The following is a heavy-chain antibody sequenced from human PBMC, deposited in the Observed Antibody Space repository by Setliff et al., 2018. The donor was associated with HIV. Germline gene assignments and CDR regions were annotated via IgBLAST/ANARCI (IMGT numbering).Heavy chain of an antibody. J-gene: IGHJ4*02. D-gene: IGHD4-17*01. CDR3: ARTPYGEQSHFHY. CDR1: GDSIDSPHC. V-gene: IGHV4-4*02. CDR2: VCQRGGI. Sequence: PSETLSLTCTVSGDSIDSPHCWSWVRQSLEKGLEWIGEVCQRGGINYYPFFWSRAIISMDKPRSYFSLRLTSVTAADTAVYYCARTPYGEQSHFHYWGQGTLVTVSS.